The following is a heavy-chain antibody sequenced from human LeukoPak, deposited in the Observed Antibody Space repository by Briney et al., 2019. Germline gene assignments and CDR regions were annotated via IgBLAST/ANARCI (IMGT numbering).Heavy chain of an antibody. D-gene: IGHD2-2*01. V-gene: IGHV1-2*06. CDR1: GYTFTGYY. CDR2: INPNSGGT. J-gene: IGHJ4*02. Sequence: ASVKVSCKASGYTFTGYYMHCVRQAPGQGLEWMGRINPNSGGTNYAQKFQGRVTMTRDTSISTAYMELSRLRSDDTAVYYCARSLPSWPASMYYFDYWGQGTLVTVSS. CDR3: ARSLPSWPASMYYFDY.